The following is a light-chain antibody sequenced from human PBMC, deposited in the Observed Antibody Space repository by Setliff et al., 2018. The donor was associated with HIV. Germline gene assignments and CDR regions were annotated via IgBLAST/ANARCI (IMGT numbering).Light chain of an antibody. J-gene: IGLJ1*01. Sequence: QSALAQPRSVSGSPGQSITISRTGTSSDVGGYKYVSWYQQYPGKAPKLMIYDVNKRPSGVPDRFSGSKSGNSASLTISGLQAEDEADYYCCSYAGSYNLYVFGSGTKVTVL. CDR3: CSYAGSYNLYV. CDR1: SSDVGGYKY. CDR2: DVN. V-gene: IGLV2-11*01.